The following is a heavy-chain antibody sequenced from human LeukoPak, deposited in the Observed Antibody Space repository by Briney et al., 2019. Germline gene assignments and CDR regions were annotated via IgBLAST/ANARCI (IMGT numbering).Heavy chain of an antibody. J-gene: IGHJ4*02. CDR2: ISGSGGST. CDR1: GFTFSSYA. CDR3: AKDRPVGAYCGGDCYSLHDY. D-gene: IGHD2-21*02. V-gene: IGHV3-23*01. Sequence: GGSLGLSCAASGFTFSSYAMSWVRQAPGKGLEWVSAISGSGGSTYYADSVKGRFTISRDNSKNTLYLQMNSLRAEDTAVYYCAKDRPVGAYCGGDCYSLHDYWGQGTLVTVSS.